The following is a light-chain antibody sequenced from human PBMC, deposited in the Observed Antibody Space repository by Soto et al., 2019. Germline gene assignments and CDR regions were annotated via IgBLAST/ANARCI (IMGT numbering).Light chain of an antibody. CDR2: GAS. Sequence: IVLTQSPGTLSLSPGERVTLSCRASQSVTTRLAWYQHKPGQAPTLLMSGASNRASGVPVRFSGSGSGTAFTLTIPRLEPEDFSLCYYQQYGGPPITFGLGTRLEIK. V-gene: IGKV3-20*01. CDR1: QSVTTR. J-gene: IGKJ5*01. CDR3: QQYGGPPIT.